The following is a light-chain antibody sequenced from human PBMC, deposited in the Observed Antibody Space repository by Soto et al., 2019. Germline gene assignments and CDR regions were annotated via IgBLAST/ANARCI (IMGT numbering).Light chain of an antibody. J-gene: IGKJ1*01. V-gene: IGKV1-27*01. Sequence: DIQMAQSPSSLSASVGDRVTITCRASRGIYTHLAWYQQKPGNAPKLLIYGASTLQSVVPSRFSAGESGTDFFLTISGLQSEDVGTYFCQTYDKAPWTFGPGTRV. CDR3: QTYDKAPWT. CDR2: GAS. CDR1: RGIYTH.